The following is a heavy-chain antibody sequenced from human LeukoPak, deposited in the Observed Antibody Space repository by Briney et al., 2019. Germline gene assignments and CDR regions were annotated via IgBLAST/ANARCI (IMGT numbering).Heavy chain of an antibody. CDR3: ARSIFGVVINPPYNWFDP. J-gene: IGHJ5*02. CDR1: GGTFSSYA. CDR2: IIPIFGTA. D-gene: IGHD3-3*01. Sequence: SVKVSCKASGGTFSSYAISRVRQAPGQGLEWMGGIIPIFGTANYAQKFQGRVTITTDESTSTAYMELSSLRSEDTAVYYCARSIFGVVINPPYNWFDPWGQGTLVTVSS. V-gene: IGHV1-69*05.